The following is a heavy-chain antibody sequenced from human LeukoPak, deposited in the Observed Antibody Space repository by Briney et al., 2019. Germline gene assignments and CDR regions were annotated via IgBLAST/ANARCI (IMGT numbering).Heavy chain of an antibody. CDR2: IRYDGSNK. D-gene: IGHD6-13*01. V-gene: IGHV3-30*02. CDR3: AKDRDSSSWYSCFDY. CDR1: GFTFSSYG. Sequence: PGGSLRLSCAASGFTFSSYGMHWVRQAPGKGLEWVAFIRYDGSNKYYADSVKGRFTISRDNSKNTLYLQMNSLRAEDTAVYYCAKDRDSSSWYSCFDYWGQGTLVTVSS. J-gene: IGHJ4*02.